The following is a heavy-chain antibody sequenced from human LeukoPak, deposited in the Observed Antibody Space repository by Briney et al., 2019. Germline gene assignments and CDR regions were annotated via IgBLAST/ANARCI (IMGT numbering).Heavy chain of an antibody. CDR2: INGYNGNT. Sequence: GASVKVSCRASGFTFTSFGISWVRQAPGQGLQWMGWINGYNGNTEYAQNLQDRVSMTRDISTSTVYMQLTSLRSDDTAVYYCARDIGSASFQAGYHYYYMDVWGEGTTVTVSS. D-gene: IGHD6-19*01. V-gene: IGHV1-18*01. J-gene: IGHJ6*03. CDR1: GFTFTSFG. CDR3: ARDIGSASFQAGYHYYYMDV.